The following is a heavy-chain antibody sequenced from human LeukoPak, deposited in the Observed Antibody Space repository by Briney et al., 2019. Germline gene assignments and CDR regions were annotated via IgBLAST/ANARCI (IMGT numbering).Heavy chain of an antibody. D-gene: IGHD1-26*01. Sequence: GASVKVSCKASGYTLTDHCMHWLRRAPGQGLEWMGWINPNSGGTNYAQKFQGRVTMTRDTSISTAYMELSRLRSDDTAVYYCAREIVGATPGVYYYGMDVCGQGTTVTVSS. CDR3: AREIVGATPGVYYYGMDV. CDR2: INPNSGGT. J-gene: IGHJ6*02. CDR1: GYTLTDHC. V-gene: IGHV1-2*02.